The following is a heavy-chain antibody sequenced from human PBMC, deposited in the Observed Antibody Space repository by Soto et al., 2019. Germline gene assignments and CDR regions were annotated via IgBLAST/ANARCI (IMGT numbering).Heavy chain of an antibody. J-gene: IGHJ6*02. V-gene: IGHV1-58*01. D-gene: IGHD3-3*01. Sequence: GASVKVSCKASGFTFTISAVQWVRQARGQRLEWIGWIVVGSGNTNYAQKFQERATITRDMSTSTAYMELSSLRSEDTAVYYCAAYEDYYYGMDVWGQGTTVTVSS. CDR2: IVVGSGNT. CDR1: GFTFTISA. CDR3: AAYEDYYYGMDV.